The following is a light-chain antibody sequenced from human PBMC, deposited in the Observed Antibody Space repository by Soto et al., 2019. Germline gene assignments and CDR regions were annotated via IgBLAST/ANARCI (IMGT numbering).Light chain of an antibody. J-gene: IGLJ1*01. CDR2: EVS. V-gene: IGLV2-14*01. Sequence: LTQPPSASGSPGQSVTISCTGTSSDVGGYDYVSWYQQHPGKAPKLMIYEVSNRPSGVSNRFSGSKSGNTASLTISGLQAEDEADYYCSSYTSSSTPYVFGTGTKVTVL. CDR1: SSDVGGYDY. CDR3: SSYTSSSTPYV.